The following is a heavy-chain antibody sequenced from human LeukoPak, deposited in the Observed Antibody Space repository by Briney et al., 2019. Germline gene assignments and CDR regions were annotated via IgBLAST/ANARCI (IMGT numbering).Heavy chain of an antibody. D-gene: IGHD2/OR15-2a*01. CDR3: ARDEVYDRYYYYYYMDV. V-gene: IGHV3-21*01. CDR1: GFTFSSYS. J-gene: IGHJ6*03. CDR2: ISSSSSYI. Sequence: GGSLRLSCAASGFTFSSYSMNWVRQAPGKGLEWVSSISSSSSYIYCADSVKGRFTISRDNAKNSLYLQMNSLRAEDTAVYYCARDEVYDRYYYYYYMDVWGKGTTVTVSS.